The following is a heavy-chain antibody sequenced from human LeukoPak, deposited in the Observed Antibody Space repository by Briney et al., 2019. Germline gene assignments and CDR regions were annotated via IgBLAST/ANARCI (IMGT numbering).Heavy chain of an antibody. CDR1: EFTVSSYG. CDR2: IWYDGSNK. V-gene: IGHV3-33*01. CDR3: AREGRGRGRDYYDSRGYHDY. Sequence: GRSIRHSCAAEEFTVSSYGMHWVRQDPGKELEWVAVIWYDGSNKYYADSVKGRFTISRDNSKNTLYLQMNSLRAEDTAVYYCAREGRGRGRDYYDSRGYHDYWGQGTLVTVSS. J-gene: IGHJ4*02. D-gene: IGHD3-22*01.